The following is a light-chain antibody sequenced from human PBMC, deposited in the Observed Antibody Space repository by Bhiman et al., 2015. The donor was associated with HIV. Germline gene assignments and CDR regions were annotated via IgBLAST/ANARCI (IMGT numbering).Light chain of an antibody. V-gene: IGLV1-44*01. CDR2: GNN. Sequence: QSVLTQPPSASGTPGQKVTISCSGSSSQIGSNSVYWYQQLPGTTPKLLIYGNNQRPSGVPDRFSGSKSGTSASLAISGLQSEDEADYYCAAWDDSLNGVVFGGGTKLTVL. CDR3: AAWDDSLNGVV. J-gene: IGLJ2*01. CDR1: SSQIGSNS.